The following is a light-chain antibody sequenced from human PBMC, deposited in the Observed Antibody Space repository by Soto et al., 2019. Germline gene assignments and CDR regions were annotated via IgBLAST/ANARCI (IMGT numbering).Light chain of an antibody. CDR1: QSVSRY. CDR2: GEA. Sequence: ENTLSLSPATLSFSPGERATLSCRASQSVSRYLAGYQQKTVQAPRRLIIGEASRATGSPDRVSGSGAGTDVTLTTIRRLHDDVVVEYCQQQDSTPGTFGQGTKVDI. CDR3: QQQDSTPGT. V-gene: IGKV3-20*01. J-gene: IGKJ1*01.